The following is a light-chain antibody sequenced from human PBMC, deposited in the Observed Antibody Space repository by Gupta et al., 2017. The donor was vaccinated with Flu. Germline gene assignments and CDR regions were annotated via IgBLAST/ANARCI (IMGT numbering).Light chain of an antibody. CDR2: ENN. V-gene: IGLV1-51*02. CDR3: GTWDSSLSAGV. CDR1: SSNIGNNY. Sequence: QSVLTQPPPVSAAPGQKVTISCSGSSSNIGNNYVSWYQQHPGTAPKLLIYENNKRPSGIPDRFSGSKSGTSATLGITGLQTGDEADYYCGTWDSSLSAGVFGGGTKLTVL. J-gene: IGLJ2*01.